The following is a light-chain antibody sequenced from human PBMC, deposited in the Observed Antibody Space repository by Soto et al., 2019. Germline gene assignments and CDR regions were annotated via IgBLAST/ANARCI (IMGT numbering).Light chain of an antibody. J-gene: IGKJ2*01. V-gene: IGKV1-5*03. CDR3: QQYNNGFT. CDR2: RAS. Sequence: DIQMTQSPSTLSASVGDRVIITCRASQSISSWLAWYQQKPGKAPKLLIYRASSLESGVPSRFSGSGSGTEFTLTISSLQPVDFATYYCQQYNNGFTFGQGTTLEI. CDR1: QSISSW.